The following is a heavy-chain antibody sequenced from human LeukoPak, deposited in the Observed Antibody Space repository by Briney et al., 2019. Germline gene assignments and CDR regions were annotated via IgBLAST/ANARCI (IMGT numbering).Heavy chain of an antibody. Sequence: GGSLRLSCAASGFTFSSYGMHWVRQAPGKGLEWVAVISDDGNSESYVDSVKGRFIISRDNPKNMLYLQMNSLRAEDTAVYFCAGGLLGCGGGSCYPTDYWGQGTLVTVSS. CDR3: AGGLLGCGGGSCYPTDY. V-gene: IGHV3-30*03. CDR1: GFTFSSYG. CDR2: ISDDGNSE. J-gene: IGHJ4*02. D-gene: IGHD2-15*01.